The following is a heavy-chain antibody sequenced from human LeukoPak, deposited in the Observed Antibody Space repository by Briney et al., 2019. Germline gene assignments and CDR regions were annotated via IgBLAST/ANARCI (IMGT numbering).Heavy chain of an antibody. Sequence: GGSLRLSCAASGFTFSNTWMSWVRQTPGKGLEWVVRIKSKTDGGTTDYAAPVKGRFTISRDDSKNTLYLQMNSLKTEDTGVYYCTTGLRAAYTNWGLGTLVTVSS. CDR3: TTGLRAAYTN. D-gene: IGHD3-16*01. CDR2: IKSKTDGGTT. J-gene: IGHJ4*02. CDR1: GFTFSNTW. V-gene: IGHV3-15*01.